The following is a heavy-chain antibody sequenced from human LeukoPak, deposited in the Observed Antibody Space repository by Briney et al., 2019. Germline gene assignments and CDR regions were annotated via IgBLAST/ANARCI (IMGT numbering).Heavy chain of an antibody. CDR3: AKHRSGIAASGSNY. CDR2: ISGSGGST. Sequence: EGSLRLSCAASGFIFSNYAMSWVRQAPGRGLDWVSVSVISGSGGSTYYADSVKGRFTISRDDSKNTLYLQMNNLRAEDTAVYYCAKHRSGIAASGSNYWGQGTLVSVSS. CDR1: GFIFSNYA. V-gene: IGHV3-23*01. J-gene: IGHJ4*02. D-gene: IGHD6-13*01.